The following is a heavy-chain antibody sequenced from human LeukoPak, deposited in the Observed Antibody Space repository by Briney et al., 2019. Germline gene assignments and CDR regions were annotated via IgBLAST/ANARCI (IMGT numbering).Heavy chain of an antibody. CDR2: IIPIFGTA. D-gene: IGHD1-26*01. Sequence: SVKVSCKASGYTFTSYGISWVRQAPGQGLEWMGGIIPIFGTANYAQKFQGRVTITADESTSTAYMELSSLRSEDTAVYYCARGKVPWELDIWGQGTMVTVSS. CDR3: ARGKVPWELDI. CDR1: GYTFTSYG. V-gene: IGHV1-69*13. J-gene: IGHJ3*02.